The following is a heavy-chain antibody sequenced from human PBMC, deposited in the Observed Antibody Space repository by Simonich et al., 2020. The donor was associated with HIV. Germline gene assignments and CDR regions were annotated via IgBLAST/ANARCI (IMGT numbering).Heavy chain of an antibody. CDR1: GFTFSGYG. Sequence: QVQLVESGGGVVQPGRSLRLSCAASGFTFSGYGMHWVRQAPANGMEWGAVIWYDGNIKYYADSVKGRFTISRDNSKNTLYLQMNSLRAEDTAMYYCVRRFDYGGDYWGQGTLVTVSS. V-gene: IGHV3-33*01. CDR3: VRRFDYGGDY. D-gene: IGHD4-17*01. CDR2: IWYDGNIK. J-gene: IGHJ4*02.